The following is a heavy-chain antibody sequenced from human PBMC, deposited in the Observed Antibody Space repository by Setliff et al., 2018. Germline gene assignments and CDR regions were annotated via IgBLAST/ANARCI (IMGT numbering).Heavy chain of an antibody. V-gene: IGHV4-39*01. Sequence: PSETLSLTCTVPGDSISSFSYYWGWIRQPPGKGLEWIGTIYDSGKTYYNPSLKSRVTISVDTSKNQFSLKLNSVTAADTGVYYCASCRFQVPYNYWGQGTLVTV. CDR3: ASCRFQVPYNY. CDR1: GDSISSFSYY. CDR2: IYDSGKT. D-gene: IGHD2-2*02. J-gene: IGHJ4*02.